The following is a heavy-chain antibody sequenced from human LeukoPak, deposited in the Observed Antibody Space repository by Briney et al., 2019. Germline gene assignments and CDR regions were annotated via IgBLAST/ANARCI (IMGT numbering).Heavy chain of an antibody. D-gene: IGHD3-22*01. V-gene: IGHV3-23*01. CDR2: ISGGGGST. J-gene: IGHJ3*02. Sequence: PGGSLRLSCAASGFTFSSYAMSWVRQAPGKGLEWVSAISGGGGSTYYADSVKGRFTISRDNSRNTLYLQMNSLRAEDTAVYYCAKTPYDSSGYYHAFDIWGQGTMVTVSS. CDR1: GFTFSSYA. CDR3: AKTPYDSSGYYHAFDI.